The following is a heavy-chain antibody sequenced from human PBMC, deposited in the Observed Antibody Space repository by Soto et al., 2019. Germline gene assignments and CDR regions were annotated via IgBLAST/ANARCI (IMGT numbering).Heavy chain of an antibody. CDR3: AKPGLGYCTRTSCEGFDY. CDR2: ISYDGGNK. J-gene: IGHJ4*02. Sequence: QVLLVDSGGGGVQPGRSLRLSCAASGFTFSSYGMPWVRQAPGKGLQWVAGISYDGGNKYYADSVKGRFTVSRDNSRNNLYLQMNSLRAEDTAMYYCAKPGLGYCTRTSCEGFDYWGQGSLVTVSS. V-gene: IGHV3-30*18. CDR1: GFTFSSYG. D-gene: IGHD2-2*01.